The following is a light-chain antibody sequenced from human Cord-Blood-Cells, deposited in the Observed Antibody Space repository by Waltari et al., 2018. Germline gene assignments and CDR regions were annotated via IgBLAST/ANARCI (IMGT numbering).Light chain of an antibody. CDR2: EGS. J-gene: IGLJ3*02. CDR3: CSYAGSSTWV. V-gene: IGLV2-23*01. Sequence: QPALTHPPPVSGPLGQSIPFPSTGPGGDVGGYTLFPWYQQHPGKAPKRMIYEGSKRPSGVSNRFSGSKSGNTASLTISGLQAEDEADYYCCSYAGSSTWVFGGGTKLTVL. CDR1: GGDVGGYTL.